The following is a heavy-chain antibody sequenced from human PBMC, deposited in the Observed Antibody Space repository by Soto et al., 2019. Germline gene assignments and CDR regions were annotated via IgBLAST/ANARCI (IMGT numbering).Heavy chain of an antibody. CDR3: ARRRGRQQLVQRFYNGMDV. CDR2: INHSGST. Sequence: QVQLQQWGAGLLKPSETLSLTCAVYGGSFSGYYWSWIRQPPGKGLEWIGEINHSGSTNYNASLKSRVTIPVVTSKNQFSLKVSSVSAAYTAVYFCARRRGRQQLVQRFYNGMDVWGQGTTVTVSS. J-gene: IGHJ6*02. V-gene: IGHV4-34*01. CDR1: GGSFSGYY. D-gene: IGHD6-13*01.